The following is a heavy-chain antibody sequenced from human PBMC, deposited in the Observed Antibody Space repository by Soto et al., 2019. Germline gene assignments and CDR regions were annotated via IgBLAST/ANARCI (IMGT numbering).Heavy chain of an antibody. Sequence: ASVKVSCKASGGTFSSYAISWARQAPGQGLEWMGGIIPIFGTANYAQKFQGRVTITADESTSTAYMELSSLRSEDTAVYYCARVDCSSTSCYVLSAFDYWGQGTLVTVSS. V-gene: IGHV1-69*13. CDR1: GGTFSSYA. CDR3: ARVDCSSTSCYVLSAFDY. D-gene: IGHD2-2*01. CDR2: IIPIFGTA. J-gene: IGHJ4*02.